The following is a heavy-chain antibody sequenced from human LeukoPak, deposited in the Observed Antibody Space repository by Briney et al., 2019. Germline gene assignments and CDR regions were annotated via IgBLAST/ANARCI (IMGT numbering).Heavy chain of an antibody. CDR3: ARGHSSGWYGGDWFDP. CDR2: ISAYNGYT. J-gene: IGHJ5*02. CDR1: GYIFTSYG. Sequence: GASVRVSCKASGYIFTSYGISWVRQAPGQGLEWMGWISAYNGYTNYAQKLQGRVTMITDTSTSTAYMELRSLMSDDTAVYFCARGHSSGWYGGDWFDPWGQGTLVTVSS. V-gene: IGHV1-18*01. D-gene: IGHD6-19*01.